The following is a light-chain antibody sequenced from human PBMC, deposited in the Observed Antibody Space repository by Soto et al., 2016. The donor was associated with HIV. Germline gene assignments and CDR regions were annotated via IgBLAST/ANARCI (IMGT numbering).Light chain of an antibody. Sequence: DIQMTQSPSSLSVSVGDRVTITCRASQGISNYLAWYQQKPGKVPKLLIYAASTLQSGVPSRFSGRGSGTDFTLTISSLQPEDVATYYCQKYNSAPPWTFGQGTKLEIK. J-gene: IGKJ2*02. CDR3: QKYNSAPPWT. V-gene: IGKV1-27*01. CDR2: AAS. CDR1: QGISNY.